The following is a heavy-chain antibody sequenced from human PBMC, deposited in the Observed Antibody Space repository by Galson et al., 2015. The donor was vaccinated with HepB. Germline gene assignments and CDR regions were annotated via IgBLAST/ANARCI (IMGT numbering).Heavy chain of an antibody. Sequence: SLRLSCAASGFTFSSYAMSWVRQAPGEGLEWVSAISGSGGSTYYADSVKGRFTISRDNSKNTLYLQMNSLRAEDTAVYYCAKFMAVAGRNPVGFDYWGQGTLVTVSS. V-gene: IGHV3-23*01. D-gene: IGHD6-19*01. CDR3: AKFMAVAGRNPVGFDY. J-gene: IGHJ4*02. CDR2: ISGSGGST. CDR1: GFTFSSYA.